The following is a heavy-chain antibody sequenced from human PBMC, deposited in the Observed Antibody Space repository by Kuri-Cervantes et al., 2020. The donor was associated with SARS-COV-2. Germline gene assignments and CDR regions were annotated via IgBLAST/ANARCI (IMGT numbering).Heavy chain of an antibody. V-gene: IGHV3-48*04. CDR2: ISSSGSTI. CDR1: GFTFSSYS. CDR3: ARAVPGYYDSSGYYDY. Sequence: GESLKISCAASGFTFSSYSMSWIRQAPGKGLEWVSYISSSGSTIYYADSVKGRFTISRDNAKNSLYLQMNSLRAEDTAVYYCARAVPGYYDSSGYYDYWGQGTLVTVSS. J-gene: IGHJ4*02. D-gene: IGHD3-22*01.